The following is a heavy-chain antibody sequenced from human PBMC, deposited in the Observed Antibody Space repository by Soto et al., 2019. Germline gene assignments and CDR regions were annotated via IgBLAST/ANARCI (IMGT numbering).Heavy chain of an antibody. CDR3: ARGDGAVGAAIDI. Sequence: GGSLRLSCVVSGFTFSDHYMNWVRQAPGKGLQWVAYISSRSSEINYADPVKGRFTISRDNAKNSVFLHMTSLTAEDTGVYFCARGDGAVGAAIDIWGQGTLVTSPQ. V-gene: IGHV3-11*06. D-gene: IGHD2-15*01. CDR2: ISSRSSEI. J-gene: IGHJ4*02. CDR1: GFTFSDHY.